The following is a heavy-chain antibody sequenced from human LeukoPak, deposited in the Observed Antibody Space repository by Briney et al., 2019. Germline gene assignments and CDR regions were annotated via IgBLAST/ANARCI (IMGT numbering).Heavy chain of an antibody. Sequence: GGSLRLSCAASGFTFSSYWMSWVRQAPGKGLEWVANIKQDGSEKYYVDSVKGRFTISRDNAKNSLYLQMNSLRAEDTAVYYCARDGGFRTDPLFDYWGQGTLVTVSS. CDR3: ARDGGFRTDPLFDY. J-gene: IGHJ4*02. CDR2: IKQDGSEK. D-gene: IGHD2-15*01. V-gene: IGHV3-7*01. CDR1: GFTFSSYW.